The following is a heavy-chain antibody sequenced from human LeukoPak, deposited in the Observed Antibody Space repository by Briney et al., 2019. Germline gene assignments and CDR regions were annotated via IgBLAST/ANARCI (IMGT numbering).Heavy chain of an antibody. J-gene: IGHJ4*02. Sequence: PGRSLRLSCTASGFTFGDYAMSWVRQAPGKGLEWVANMKQDGGEKYYVDSLKGRFTISRDNAKNSLYLQMNSLRAEDTAVYYCARDPLGYSSREPYFDYWGQGTLVTVSS. CDR2: MKQDGGEK. V-gene: IGHV3-7*01. D-gene: IGHD6-13*01. CDR3: ARDPLGYSSREPYFDY. CDR1: GFTFGDYA.